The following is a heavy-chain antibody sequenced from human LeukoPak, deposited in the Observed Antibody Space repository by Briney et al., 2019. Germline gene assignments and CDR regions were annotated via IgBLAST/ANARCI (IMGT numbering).Heavy chain of an antibody. CDR2: IHYSEGT. J-gene: IGHJ4*02. CDR1: GASISSYY. Sequence: SETLSLTCTVSGASISSYYWSWIRQPPGKGVEWIGYIHYSEGTRYNPSLKSRVTISVDTTKNQFSLRLSSVTAADTAVYYCARQYYYYSIDSWGQGTLVTVSS. V-gene: IGHV4-59*08. D-gene: IGHD3-22*01. CDR3: ARQYYYYSIDS.